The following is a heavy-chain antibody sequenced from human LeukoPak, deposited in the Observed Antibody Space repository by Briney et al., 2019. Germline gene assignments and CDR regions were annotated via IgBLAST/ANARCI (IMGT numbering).Heavy chain of an antibody. Sequence: GSLRLSCTTSGFTFGDYAMNWVRQAPGKGLEWVGFIRSKAYGGTTEYAASVKGRFTISRDDSKSIAYLQMNSLKTEDTAVYYCTRLSGSYAPVDYWGQGTLVTVSS. D-gene: IGHD1-26*01. CDR1: GFTFGDYA. V-gene: IGHV3-49*04. CDR2: IRSKAYGGTT. CDR3: TRLSGSYAPVDY. J-gene: IGHJ4*02.